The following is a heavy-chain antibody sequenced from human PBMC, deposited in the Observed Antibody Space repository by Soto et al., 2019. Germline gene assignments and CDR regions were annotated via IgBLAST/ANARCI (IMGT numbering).Heavy chain of an antibody. CDR3: ARYCRGGTCYDGNMEV. Sequence: PVGSLRLSCASSVITFSNYEMNCVRHSPGKWLEWVSYISSSGSTIYYAGSVKGRFTISRDNAKSSLYLQMNSMRAEDTAVYYCARYCRGGTCYDGNMEVWGQGTT. V-gene: IGHV3-48*03. CDR1: VITFSNYE. J-gene: IGHJ6*01. CDR2: ISSSGSTI. D-gene: IGHD2-15*01.